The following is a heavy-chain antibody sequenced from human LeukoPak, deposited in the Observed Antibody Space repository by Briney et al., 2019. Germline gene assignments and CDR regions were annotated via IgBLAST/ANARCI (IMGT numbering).Heavy chain of an antibody. CDR2: IYHSGTT. CDR1: VGSISSSSYY. J-gene: IGHJ6*03. CDR3: AGSDYYYYMDV. V-gene: IGHV4-39*01. D-gene: IGHD3-10*01. Sequence: SETLSLTCTVSVGSISSSSYYWGWIRQPPGKGLEWIGSIYHSGTTYNNPSLKSRVTISVDTSKNQFSLKLSSVTAADTAVFYCAGSDYYYYMDVWGKGTTVTVSS.